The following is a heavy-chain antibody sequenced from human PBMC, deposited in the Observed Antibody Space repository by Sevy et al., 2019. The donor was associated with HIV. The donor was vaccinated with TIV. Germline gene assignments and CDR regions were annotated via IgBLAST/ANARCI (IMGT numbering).Heavy chain of an antibody. CDR3: ARGYDILTGQYGMDV. J-gene: IGHJ6*02. Sequence: GGSLRLSCAASGFTFSRYWMSWVRQAPGKGLEWVANIKVDGSEKYYVDSVKGRFTISRDNAKNSLYLQMNSLRAEDTAVYYCARGYDILTGQYGMDVWGQGTTVTVSS. V-gene: IGHV3-7*03. CDR1: GFTFSRYW. CDR2: IKVDGSEK. D-gene: IGHD3-9*01.